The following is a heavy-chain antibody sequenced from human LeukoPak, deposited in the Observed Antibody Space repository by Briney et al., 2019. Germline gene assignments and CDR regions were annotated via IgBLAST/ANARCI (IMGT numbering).Heavy chain of an antibody. CDR1: GGSISSSPYY. CDR3: ARHYLSDGILSTFDP. D-gene: IGHD2-2*01. Sequence: SETLSLTCTVSGGSISSSPYYWGWIRQPPGKGLVWIGTIYYRGSTYSNPSLNSRVTISLDTSKNQFSLRLRSVTAADTALYYCARHYLSDGILSTFDPWGQGTLVTVSS. J-gene: IGHJ5*02. CDR2: IYYRGST. V-gene: IGHV4-39*01.